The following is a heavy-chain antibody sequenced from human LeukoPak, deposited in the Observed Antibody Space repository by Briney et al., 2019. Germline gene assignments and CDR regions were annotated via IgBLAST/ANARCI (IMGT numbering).Heavy chain of an antibody. CDR1: GITFSSYA. Sequence: PGGSLRLSCAAPGITFSSYAFHWVRQAPGEGLEYVSAISSNGGRTYYANSVKGRFTISRDNSKNTLYLQMGRLRAEDMAVYYCARDFLVGATAFDIWGQGTMVTVSS. CDR2: ISSNGGRT. D-gene: IGHD1-26*01. J-gene: IGHJ3*02. CDR3: ARDFLVGATAFDI. V-gene: IGHV3-64*01.